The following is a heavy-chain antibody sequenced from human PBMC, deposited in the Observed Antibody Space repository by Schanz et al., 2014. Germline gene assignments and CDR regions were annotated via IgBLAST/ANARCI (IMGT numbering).Heavy chain of an antibody. V-gene: IGHV3-23*04. Sequence: EVQLVESGGGLVQPGGSLRLSCAASGFTFSIYAMHWVRQAPGKGLEWVSAISGSGGSTYYADSVKGRFTISRDNSKNTLYLQMNSLRPEDTAVYYCAKTLFPGGTQTFGNWGRGTLVTVSS. J-gene: IGHJ4*02. CDR2: ISGSGGST. D-gene: IGHD2-8*02. CDR1: GFTFSIYA. CDR3: AKTLFPGGTQTFGN.